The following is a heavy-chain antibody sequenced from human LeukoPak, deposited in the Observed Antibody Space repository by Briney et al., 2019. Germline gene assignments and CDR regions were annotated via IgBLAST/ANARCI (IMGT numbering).Heavy chain of an antibody. CDR3: IESFGELTFFDY. CDR2: IRSKAYGGTT. Sequence: GGSLRLSCTASGFTFGDYAMIWVRQAPGKGLEWVGFIRSKAYGGTTEYAASVKGRFTISRDDSKSIAYLQMNSLKTEDTAVYYCIESFGELTFFDYWGQGTLVSVSS. V-gene: IGHV3-49*04. D-gene: IGHD3-10*01. J-gene: IGHJ4*02. CDR1: GFTFGDYA.